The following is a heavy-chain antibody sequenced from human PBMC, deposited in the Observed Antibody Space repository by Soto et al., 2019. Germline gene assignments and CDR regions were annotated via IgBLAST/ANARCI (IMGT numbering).Heavy chain of an antibody. D-gene: IGHD3-3*01. Sequence: QVQLQESGPGLVKPSQTLSLTCTVSGGSISSGGYYWSWIRQHPGKGLEWIGYIYYSGSTYYNPSLKSRVTMAVDTSKNQCSLKLSSVTAADTAVYYSATNARFLEWLPPFDYWGQGTLVTVSS. CDR1: GGSISSGGYY. CDR3: ATNARFLEWLPPFDY. CDR2: IYYSGST. V-gene: IGHV4-31*03. J-gene: IGHJ4*02.